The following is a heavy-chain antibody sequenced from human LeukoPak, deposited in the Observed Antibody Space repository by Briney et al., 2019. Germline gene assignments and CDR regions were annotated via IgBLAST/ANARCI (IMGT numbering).Heavy chain of an antibody. V-gene: IGHV7-4-1*02. J-gene: IGHJ4*02. Sequence: ASVKVSCKASGYTFTNYAMNWVRQAPGQGLEWMGWINTNTGNPTYAQGFTGRFVFSLDTSVSTAYLQISSLKADDNAVYHCAREGDSSFGYFDYWGQGTLVTVSS. CDR3: AREGDSSFGYFDY. D-gene: IGHD6-13*01. CDR1: GYTFTNYA. CDR2: INTNTGNP.